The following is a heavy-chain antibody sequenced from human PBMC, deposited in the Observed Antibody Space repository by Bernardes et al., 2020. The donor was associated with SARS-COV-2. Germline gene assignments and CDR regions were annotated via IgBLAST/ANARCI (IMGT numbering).Heavy chain of an antibody. D-gene: IGHD3-3*01. CDR2: IYYSGST. J-gene: IGHJ4*02. CDR3: ASFWSGYYPRHYKFDY. V-gene: IGHV4-39*07. CDR1: GGSISSSSYY. Sequence: SETLSLTCTVSGGSISSSSYYWGWIRQPPGKGLEWIGSIYYSGSTYYNPSLKSRVTISVDTSKNQFSLKLSSVTAADTAVYYCASFWSGYYPRHYKFDYWGQGTLVTVSS.